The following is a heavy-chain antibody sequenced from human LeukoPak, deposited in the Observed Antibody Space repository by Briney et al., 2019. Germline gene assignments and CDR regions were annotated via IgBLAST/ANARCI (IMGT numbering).Heavy chain of an antibody. D-gene: IGHD6-19*01. V-gene: IGHV1-69*06. CDR2: IIPIFGTA. Sequence: SVKVSCKASGGTFSGYAISWVRQAPGQGLEWMGGIIPIFGTANYAQKFQGRVTITADKSTSTAYMELSSLRSEDTAVYYCARGTIAVAGYFDYWGQGTLVTVSS. CDR1: GGTFSGYA. J-gene: IGHJ4*02. CDR3: ARGTIAVAGYFDY.